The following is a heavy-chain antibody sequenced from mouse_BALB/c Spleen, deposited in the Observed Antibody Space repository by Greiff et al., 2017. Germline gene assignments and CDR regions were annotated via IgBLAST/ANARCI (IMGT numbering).Heavy chain of an antibody. CDR2: IYPGDGDT. CDR1: GYTFTSYW. Sequence: VQLVESGAELARPGASVKLSCKASGYTFTSYWMQWVKQRPGQGLEWIGAIYPGDGDTRYTQKFKGKATLTADKSSSTAYMQLSSLASEDSAVYYCARIDYGSSPFAYWGQGTLVTVSA. V-gene: IGHV1-87*01. D-gene: IGHD1-1*01. J-gene: IGHJ3*01. CDR3: ARIDYGSSPFAY.